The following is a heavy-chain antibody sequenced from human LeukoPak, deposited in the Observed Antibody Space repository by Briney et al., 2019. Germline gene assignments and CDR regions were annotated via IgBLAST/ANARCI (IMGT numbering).Heavy chain of an antibody. CDR1: GYTFTGYY. D-gene: IGHD1-20*01. CDR3: AISLGGSKWVTGTTFDY. Sequence: ASVKVSCTASGYTFTGYYVHWVRQAPGQGLEWMGRINPNSGDTNYAQKFQGRVTMTRDTSISTAYMELSRLRSDDTAVYYCAISLGGSKWVTGTTFDYWGQGTLVTVSS. J-gene: IGHJ4*02. V-gene: IGHV1-2*06. CDR2: INPNSGDT.